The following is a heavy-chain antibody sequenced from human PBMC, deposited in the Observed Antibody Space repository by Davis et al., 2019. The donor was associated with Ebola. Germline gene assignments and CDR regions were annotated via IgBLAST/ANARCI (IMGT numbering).Heavy chain of an antibody. CDR1: GGTFSSYA. D-gene: IGHD3-10*01. CDR2: IIPIFGTA. V-gene: IGHV1-69*06. CDR3: ASYYGSGRGGMDV. J-gene: IGHJ6*02. Sequence: SVKVSCKASGGTFSSYAISWVRQAPGQGLEWRGGIIPIFGTAIYAQKFQGRVTITADKSTSTAYMELSSLRSEETAVYYCASYYGSGRGGMDVWGQGTTVTVSS.